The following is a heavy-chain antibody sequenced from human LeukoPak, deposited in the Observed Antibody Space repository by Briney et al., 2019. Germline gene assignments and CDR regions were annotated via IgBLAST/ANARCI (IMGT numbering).Heavy chain of an antibody. CDR2: INPNSGGT. J-gene: IGHJ4*02. V-gene: IGHV1-2*02. Sequence: ASVKVSCKASGYTFAGYYMHWARQAPGQGLEWMGWINPNSGGTNYAQKFQGRVTMTRDTSISTAYMELSRLRSDDTAVYYCARDLKVAAAPPCDYWGQGTLVTVSS. CDR1: GYTFAGYY. CDR3: ARDLKVAAAPPCDY. D-gene: IGHD6-13*01.